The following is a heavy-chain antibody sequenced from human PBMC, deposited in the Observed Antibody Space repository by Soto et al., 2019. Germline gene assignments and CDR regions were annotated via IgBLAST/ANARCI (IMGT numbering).Heavy chain of an antibody. CDR1: GNRFTYFW. V-gene: IGHV5-10-1*01. J-gene: IGHJ6*02. Sequence: CKGSGNRFTYFWISWVRQMKGKGLECMGRIDPSDSYTNYSPSFQGHVTISADKSISTAYLQWSSLKASDTAMYYCARPKGAALLVSGQKAYYYYGMDVSGQGTTVSGSS. CDR3: ARPKGAALLVSGQKAYYYYGMDV. D-gene: IGHD6-6*01. CDR2: IDPSDSYT.